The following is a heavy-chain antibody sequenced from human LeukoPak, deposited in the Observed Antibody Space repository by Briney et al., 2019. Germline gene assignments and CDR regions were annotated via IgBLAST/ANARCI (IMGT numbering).Heavy chain of an antibody. V-gene: IGHV1-46*01. D-gene: IGHD5-18*01. CDR2: INPSGGST. CDR3: ARVGGSTAYDY. Sequence: ASVKVSCKASGYTFTSYYMHWVRQAPGQGLEWMGIINPSGGSTSYAQKFQGRVTMTRDTSISTAYMELSRLRSDDTAVYYCARVGGSTAYDYWGQGTLVTVSS. CDR1: GYTFTSYY. J-gene: IGHJ4*02.